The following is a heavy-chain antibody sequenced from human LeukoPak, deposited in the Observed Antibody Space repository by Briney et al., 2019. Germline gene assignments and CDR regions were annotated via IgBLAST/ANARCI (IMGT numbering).Heavy chain of an antibody. V-gene: IGHV3-23*01. J-gene: IGHJ4*02. CDR1: GLTFNNYA. Sequence: GGSLRLSCVPAGLTFNNYAMTWVRQAPGKGLEWVSAISGSGYSTYYADSVKGRFTISRDNSKNTLYLQMNSLRAEDTALYFCAQWSRYFDYWGQGTLVTVSS. CDR3: AQWSRYFDY. CDR2: ISGSGYST. D-gene: IGHD1-26*01.